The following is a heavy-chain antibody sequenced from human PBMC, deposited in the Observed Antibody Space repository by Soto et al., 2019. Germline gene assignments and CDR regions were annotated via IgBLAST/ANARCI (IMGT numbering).Heavy chain of an antibody. V-gene: IGHV3-7*01. CDR2: IKQDGSEK. CDR3: ARLGYCSSTSCYTAVYYFDY. J-gene: IGHJ4*02. CDR1: GFTFSNYW. D-gene: IGHD2-2*02. Sequence: EVQLVESGGGLVKPGGSLRLSCAASGFTFSNYWMTWVRQAPGKGLEWVANIKQDGSEKYYVDSVKGRFTISRDNAKNSLYLQMNSLRAEDTAVYYCARLGYCSSTSCYTAVYYFDYWGQGTLVTVSS.